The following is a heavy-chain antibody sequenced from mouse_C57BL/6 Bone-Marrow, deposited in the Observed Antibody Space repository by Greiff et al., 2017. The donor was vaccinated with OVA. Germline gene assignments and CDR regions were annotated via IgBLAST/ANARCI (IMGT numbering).Heavy chain of an antibody. V-gene: IGHV3-6*01. Sequence: ESGPGLVKPSQSLSLTCSVTGYSITSGYYWNWIRQFPGNKLEWMGYISYDGSNNYNPSLKNRISITRDTSKNQFFLKLNSVTTEDTATYYCARDPYYWGQGTTLTVSS. CDR2: ISYDGSN. CDR3: ARDPYY. J-gene: IGHJ2*01. CDR1: GYSITSGYY.